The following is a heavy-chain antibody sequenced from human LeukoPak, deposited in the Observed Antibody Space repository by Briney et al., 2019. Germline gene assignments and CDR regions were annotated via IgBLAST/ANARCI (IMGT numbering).Heavy chain of an antibody. CDR1: GGSVSSGSYY. D-gene: IGHD3-9*01. J-gene: IGHJ4*02. Sequence: SETLSLTCNVSGGSVSSGSYYWSWIRQPPGKGLEWIGYIYYSGSTNYNPSLKSRVTISVDTSKNQFSLKLSSVTAADTAVYYCARVVRYDILTGYHTPYFDYWGQGTLVTVSS. CDR3: ARVVRYDILTGYHTPYFDY. CDR2: IYYSGST. V-gene: IGHV4-61*01.